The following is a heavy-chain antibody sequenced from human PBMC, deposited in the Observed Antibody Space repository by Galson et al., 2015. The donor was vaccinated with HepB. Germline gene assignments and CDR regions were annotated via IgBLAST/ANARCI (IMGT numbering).Heavy chain of an antibody. Sequence: QSGAEVKKPGESLKISCKGSGYSFTSYWIGWVRQMPGKGLEWMGIIYPGDFDTKYSPSFQGQVTLSADRSTTTAYLQWSSLKASDTAMYYCARSRGMSTIPFNYWGQRALFTVSS. CDR3: ARSRGMSTIPFNY. V-gene: IGHV5-51*01. CDR1: GYSFTSYW. D-gene: IGHD5-24*01. J-gene: IGHJ4*02. CDR2: IYPGDFDT.